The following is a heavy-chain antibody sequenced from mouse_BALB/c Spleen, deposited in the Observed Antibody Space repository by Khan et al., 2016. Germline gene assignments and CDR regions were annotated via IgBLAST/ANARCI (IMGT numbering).Heavy chain of an antibody. Sequence: QVQLQQSGAELVRPGSSVKISCKASGYAFSGYWMNWVKQRPGQGLEWIGQIYPGDGDTNYNGKFKGKATLTADKSSSTAYMQLSSLTSEDSAVYFCARGTPFASWAQGTLVTVSA. CDR1: GYAFSGYW. CDR2: IYPGDGDT. D-gene: IGHD2-14*01. V-gene: IGHV1-80*01. J-gene: IGHJ3*01. CDR3: ARGTPFAS.